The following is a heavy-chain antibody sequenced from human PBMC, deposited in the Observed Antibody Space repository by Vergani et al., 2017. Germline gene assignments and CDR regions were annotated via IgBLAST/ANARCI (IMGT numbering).Heavy chain of an antibody. J-gene: IGHJ3*02. D-gene: IGHD3-22*01. CDR2: LYTSGST. V-gene: IGHV4-61*02. CDR3: ASNYDSSGYIGAFHI. CDR1: GGSISSGGYY. Sequence: QVQLQESGPGLVKPSQTLSLTCTVSGGSISSGGYYWNWIRQPAGKGLEWIGRLYTSGSTTYNPSLKSRVTISVDTSKNQFSLKLTSVTAADTAVYYCASNYDSSGYIGAFHIWSQGTMVTVSS.